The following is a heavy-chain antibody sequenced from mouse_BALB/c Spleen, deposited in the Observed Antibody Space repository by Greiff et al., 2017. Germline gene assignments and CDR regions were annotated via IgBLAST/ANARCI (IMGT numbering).Heavy chain of an antibody. V-gene: IGHV2-9*02. J-gene: IGHJ4*01. Sequence: VKLMESGPGLVAPSQSLSITCTVSGFSLTSYGVHWVRQPPGKGLEWLGVIWAGGSTNYNSALMSRLSIRKDNSKSQVFLKMNSLQTDDTAMYYCARDDYYGSSPSMDYWGQGTSVTVAS. CDR3: ARDDYYGSSPSMDY. CDR1: GFSLTSYG. D-gene: IGHD1-1*01. CDR2: IWAGGST.